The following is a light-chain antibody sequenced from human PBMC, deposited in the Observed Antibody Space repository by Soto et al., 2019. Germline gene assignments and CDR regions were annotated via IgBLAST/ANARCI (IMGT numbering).Light chain of an antibody. CDR2: GAS. CDR3: QPYDASPT. J-gene: IGKJ1*01. Sequence: EIVLTQSPGTLSLSAGERATLSCRASQSINNNYLAWYQQKPGQAPTVLIYGASSRAPGTPDRFSGSGSGTDFTLTISRLEPEDFAVYYCQPYDASPTFGQGTKVEIK. V-gene: IGKV3-20*01. CDR1: QSINNNY.